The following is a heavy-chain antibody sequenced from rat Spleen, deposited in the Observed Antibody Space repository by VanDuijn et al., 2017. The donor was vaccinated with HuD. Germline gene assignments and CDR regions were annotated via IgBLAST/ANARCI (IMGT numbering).Heavy chain of an antibody. CDR2: ISYDGSST. CDR1: GFTFSDYY. D-gene: IGHD1-5*01. CDR3: AREGYRYNSCVMDA. Sequence: EVQLVESDGGLVQPGRSLKLSCAASGFTFSDYYMAWVRQAPTKGLEWVATISYDGSSTYYRDSVKGRFTISRDNAKSTLYLQMDSLRSEDTATYYWAREGYRYNSCVMDAWGQGASVTVSS. J-gene: IGHJ4*01. V-gene: IGHV5-29*01.